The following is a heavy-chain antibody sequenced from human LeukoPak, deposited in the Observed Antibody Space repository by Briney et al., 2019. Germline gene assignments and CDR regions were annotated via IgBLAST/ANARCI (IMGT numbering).Heavy chain of an antibody. CDR1: GYTFTGYY. D-gene: IGHD3-3*01. J-gene: IGHJ5*02. Sequence: ASVKVSCKASGYTFTGYYMHWVRQAPGQGLEWMGWINPNIGGTNYAQKFQGRVTMTRDTSISTAYMELSRLRSDDTAVYYCARGGHDFSGYSTWFDPWGQGTLVTVSS. CDR2: INPNIGGT. V-gene: IGHV1-2*02. CDR3: ARGGHDFSGYSTWFDP.